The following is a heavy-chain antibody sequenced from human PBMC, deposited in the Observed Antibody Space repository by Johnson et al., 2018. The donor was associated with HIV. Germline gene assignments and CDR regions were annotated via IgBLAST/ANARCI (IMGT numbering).Heavy chain of an antibody. CDR3: ARGQHDDFWRGYYPIGGEAFEC. V-gene: IGHV3-53*01. J-gene: IGHJ3*01. CDR1: GFTVSSNY. D-gene: IGHD3-3*01. CDR2: LFSDDTT. Sequence: VQLVESGGGLIQPGGYLRLSCVVSGFTVSSNYMSWVRQAPGKGLEWVAVLFSDDTTYSADSVTARLTSSYVNSKNTLYLQMNNMSAEETAVYYCARGQHDDFWRGYYPIGGEAFECWGQGVMLTSAS.